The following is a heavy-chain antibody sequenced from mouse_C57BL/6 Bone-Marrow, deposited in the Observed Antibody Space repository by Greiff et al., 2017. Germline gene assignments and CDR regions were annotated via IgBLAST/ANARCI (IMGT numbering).Heavy chain of an antibody. CDR3: ARSGITTVVYYYAMDY. CDR2: ILPGSGST. V-gene: IGHV1-9*01. CDR1: GYTFTGYW. D-gene: IGHD1-1*01. J-gene: IGHJ4*01. Sequence: VKLQQSGAELMKPGASVKLSCKATGYTFTGYWIEWVKQRPGHGLEWIGEILPGSGSTNYNEKFKGKATFTADTSSNTAYMQLSSLTTEDSAIYYCARSGITTVVYYYAMDYWGQGTSVTVSS.